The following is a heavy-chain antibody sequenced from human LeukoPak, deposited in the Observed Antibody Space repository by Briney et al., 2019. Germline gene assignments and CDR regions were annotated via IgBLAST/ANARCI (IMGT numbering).Heavy chain of an antibody. CDR2: ISGSGGST. J-gene: IGHJ4*02. V-gene: IGHV3-23*01. Sequence: PGGPLSLSCAASGFTFSSYAMSWVRQAPGKGLEWVSGISGSGGSTYYADSVKGRFTISRDNSKNTLYLQMNSLRAEDTAVYYCAKLQKGVVIIGFDYWGQGTLVTVSS. D-gene: IGHD3-3*01. CDR3: AKLQKGVVIIGFDY. CDR1: GFTFSSYA.